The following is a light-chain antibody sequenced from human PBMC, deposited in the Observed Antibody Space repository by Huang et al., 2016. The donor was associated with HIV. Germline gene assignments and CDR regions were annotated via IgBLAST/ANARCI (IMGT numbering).Light chain of an antibody. CDR3: QQSYTTPAIT. Sequence: DIQMTQSPSSLSASVGDRVTITCRASQSIASHLHWYQQKPGKAPKLLIFGSSTLQSGVPSRFSGSGSGTEFTLTINGLQTEDCATYYCQQSYTTPAITFGQGTRLDMK. V-gene: IGKV1-39*01. J-gene: IGKJ5*01. CDR2: GSS. CDR1: QSIASH.